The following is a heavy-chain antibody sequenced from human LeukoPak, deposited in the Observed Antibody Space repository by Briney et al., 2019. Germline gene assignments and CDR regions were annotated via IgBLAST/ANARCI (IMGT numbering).Heavy chain of an antibody. CDR1: GFTFNNYC. CDR3: ARSLGYSYGWSFDY. D-gene: IGHD5-18*01. V-gene: IGHV3-21*01. J-gene: IGHJ4*02. Sequence: GGSLRLSCAASGFTFNNYCMNWVRQAPGKGLEWVSSISSSSNYIYYADSVKGRFTISRDNAKNSLYLQMNSLRAEDTAVYYCARSLGYSYGWSFDYWGQGTLVTVSS. CDR2: ISSSSNYI.